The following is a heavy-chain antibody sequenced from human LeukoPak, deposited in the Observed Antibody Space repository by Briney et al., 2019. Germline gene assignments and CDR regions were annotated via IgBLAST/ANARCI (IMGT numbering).Heavy chain of an antibody. Sequence: SETLSLTCTVSGGAITSDGYYWTWIRQLPGKGLEWIAYIYVTGTTYYNPSLQSRVTMSLDTSKNQFSLQLKSVTAADTAVYYCARAVKQVVVRFDYWGQGTLVTVSS. CDR2: IYVTGTT. CDR3: ARAVKQVVVRFDY. D-gene: IGHD3-22*01. J-gene: IGHJ4*02. CDR1: GGAITSDGYY. V-gene: IGHV4-31*03.